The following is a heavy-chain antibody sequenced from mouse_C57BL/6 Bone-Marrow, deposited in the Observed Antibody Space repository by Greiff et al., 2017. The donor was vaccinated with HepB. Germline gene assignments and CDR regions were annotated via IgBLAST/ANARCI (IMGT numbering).Heavy chain of an antibody. CDR1: GFTFSSYA. D-gene: IGHD1-1*01. J-gene: IGHJ3*01. CDR3: AGVEYGSSSTWFAY. Sequence: EVKVVESGGGLVKPGGSLKLSCAASGFTFSSYAMSWVRQTPEKRLEWVATISDGGSYTYYPDNVKCRFTISRDNAKNNLYLQMGLLKSGDTAMYYGAGVEYGSSSTWFAYWGQGTVVIVAA. V-gene: IGHV5-4*03. CDR2: ISDGGSYT.